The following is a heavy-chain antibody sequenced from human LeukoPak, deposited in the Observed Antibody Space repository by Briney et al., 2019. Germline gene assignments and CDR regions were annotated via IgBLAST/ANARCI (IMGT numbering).Heavy chain of an antibody. CDR2: INPNSGGT. D-gene: IGHD4-17*01. Sequence: ASVKVSCKASRYTFTGYYMHWVRQAPGQGLEWMGWINPNSGGTNYAQKFQGRVTMTRDTSISTAYMELSRLRSDDTAVYYCARANVDYGDYGDAFDIWGQGTMVTVSS. J-gene: IGHJ3*02. CDR1: RYTFTGYY. V-gene: IGHV1-2*02. CDR3: ARANVDYGDYGDAFDI.